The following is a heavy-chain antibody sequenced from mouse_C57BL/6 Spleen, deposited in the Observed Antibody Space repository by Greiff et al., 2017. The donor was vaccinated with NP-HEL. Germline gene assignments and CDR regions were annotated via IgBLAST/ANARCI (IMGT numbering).Heavy chain of an antibody. CDR2: INYDGSN. CDR3: ARCGYAMDD. J-gene: IGHJ4*01. CDR1: GYSITSGYY. Sequence: EVQLVESGPGLVKPSQSLSLTCSVTGYSITSGYYCNWIRQSPGNKLEWMGYINYDGSNNYNPSLKNRISITRDTSKNQSFLKLNTVTTEDTATYYCARCGYAMDDWGKGTTVTVAS. V-gene: IGHV3-6*01.